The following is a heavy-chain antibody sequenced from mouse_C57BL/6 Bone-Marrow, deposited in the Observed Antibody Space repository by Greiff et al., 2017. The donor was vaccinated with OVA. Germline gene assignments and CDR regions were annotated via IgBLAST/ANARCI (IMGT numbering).Heavy chain of an antibody. CDR1: GFTFSSYA. D-gene: IGHD1-1*01. J-gene: IGHJ1*03. V-gene: IGHV5-9-1*02. Sequence: DVMLVESGEGLVKPGGSLKLSCAASGFTFSSYAMSWVRQTPEKRLEWVAYISSGGDYIYYADTVKGRFTISRDNARNTLYLQMSSLKSEDTAMYYCTRDREDYYGSILSYWYFDVWGTGTTVTVSS. CDR3: TRDREDYYGSILSYWYFDV. CDR2: ISSGGDYI.